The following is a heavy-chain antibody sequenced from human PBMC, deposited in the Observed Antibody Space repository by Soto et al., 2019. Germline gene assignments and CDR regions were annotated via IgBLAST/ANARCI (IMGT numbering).Heavy chain of an antibody. Sequence: SETLSLTCAVSGGAITSYTTSYWGWIRQPPGKGLEWVGNIFYSGTTYYNPSLKSRVTISVDTSKNQFSLNLSSLTVADTAVYYCFCSSRRHSDWFDPWGQGTLVTVSS. CDR3: FCSSRRHSDWFDP. CDR1: GGAITSYTTSY. J-gene: IGHJ5*02. V-gene: IGHV4-39*01. D-gene: IGHD6-13*01. CDR2: IFYSGTT.